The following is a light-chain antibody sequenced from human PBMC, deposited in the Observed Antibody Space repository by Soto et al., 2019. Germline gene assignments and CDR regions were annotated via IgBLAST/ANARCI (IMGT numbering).Light chain of an antibody. CDR2: DAS. CDR3: QQYGISPYS. CDR1: QSVGNH. V-gene: IGKV3-11*01. J-gene: IGKJ2*03. Sequence: EIVLTQSPTTLSLSPGERAILSCRASQSVGNHLAWYQQKAGQAPRLLIYDASNRATGVPARFSGRGSGTDFTLTISRLEREDFAFYYCQQYGISPYSFGQGTKVDIK.